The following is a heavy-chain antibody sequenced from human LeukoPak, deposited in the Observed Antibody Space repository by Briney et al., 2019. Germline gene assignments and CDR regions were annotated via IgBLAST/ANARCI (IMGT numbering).Heavy chain of an antibody. Sequence: TGGSLRLSCAASGFTLRSSAMSWVRQAPGKGLEWVSAISGDGGTISYAASVRGRFTISRDNAKNTLFLQMRSPRAGDTALYYCAKELYGNPSGYWGQGTRVTVSS. CDR2: ISGDGGTI. J-gene: IGHJ4*02. D-gene: IGHD2-8*01. CDR3: AKELYGNPSGY. V-gene: IGHV3-23*01. CDR1: GFTLRSSA.